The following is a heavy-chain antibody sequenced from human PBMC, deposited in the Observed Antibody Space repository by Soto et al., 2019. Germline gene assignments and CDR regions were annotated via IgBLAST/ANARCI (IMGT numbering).Heavy chain of an antibody. CDR2: ISGSGGST. J-gene: IGHJ4*02. CDR1: GFTFSSYA. V-gene: IGHV3-23*01. D-gene: IGHD5-12*01. Sequence: GGSLRLSCAASGFTFSSYAMGWVRQAPGKGLEWVSVISGSGGSTYYADSVKGRFTISRDNSKNTLYLQMNSLRAEDTAVYYCAKDLRYSGYEGNFDYWGQGTLVTVSS. CDR3: AKDLRYSGYEGNFDY.